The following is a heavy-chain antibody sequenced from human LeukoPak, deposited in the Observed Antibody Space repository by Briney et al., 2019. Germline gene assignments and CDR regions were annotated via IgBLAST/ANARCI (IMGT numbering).Heavy chain of an antibody. CDR1: GGSFSGYY. D-gene: IGHD6-19*01. V-gene: IGHV4-34*01. CDR3: ARDRSGWYGRYFDY. CDR2: INHSGST. J-gene: IGHJ4*02. Sequence: SETLSLTCAVYGGSFSGYYWSWIRQPPGKGLEWIGEINHSGSTNYNPSPKSRVTISVDTSKNQFSLKLSSVTAADTAVYYCARDRSGWYGRYFDYWGQGTLVTVSS.